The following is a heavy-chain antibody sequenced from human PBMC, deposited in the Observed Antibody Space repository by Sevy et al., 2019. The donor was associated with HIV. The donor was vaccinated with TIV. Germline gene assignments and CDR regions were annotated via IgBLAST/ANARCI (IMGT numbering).Heavy chain of an antibody. CDR1: GFTFSSYW. CDR3: ARALAASASY. D-gene: IGHD6-25*01. Sequence: GGSLRLSCAASGFTFSSYWMNWVRQAPGKGLEWVANIKQDGSEKYNVDSVKGRFTFSRDNAKNSMHMQMNSLRAEDTAVYYCARALAASASYWGQGTLVTVSS. V-gene: IGHV3-7*01. CDR2: IKQDGSEK. J-gene: IGHJ4*02.